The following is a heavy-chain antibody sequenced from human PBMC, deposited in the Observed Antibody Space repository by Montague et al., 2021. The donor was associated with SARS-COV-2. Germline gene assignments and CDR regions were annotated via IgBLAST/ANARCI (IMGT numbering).Heavy chain of an antibody. D-gene: IGHD1-14*01. CDR2: TYYRSRWFN. CDR3: ARATEWRGYYYYYYMDV. CDR1: RDSVASKRAA. Sequence: CAISRDSVASKRAAWNWNRQSPARGLEWQGRTYYRSRWFNDYAVSIRSRITINPDTSKNQFSLQLNSVTPEDTAVYYCARATEWRGYYYYYYMDVWGKGTTVTVSS. J-gene: IGHJ6*03. V-gene: IGHV6-1*01.